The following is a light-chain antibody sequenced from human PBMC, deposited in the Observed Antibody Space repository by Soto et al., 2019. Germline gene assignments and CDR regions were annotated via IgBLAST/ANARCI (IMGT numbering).Light chain of an antibody. CDR1: QDISTW. CDR2: AAS. Sequence: DIQMTQSPSSMSASVGDRVSFTCRASQDISTWLAWYQQKPGKAPKLLIYAASSLQSGVPSRFSGSGSGTDFTLTISSLQPEDFATYYCQQANSFQSFGGGTKVEIK. J-gene: IGKJ4*01. V-gene: IGKV1-12*01. CDR3: QQANSFQS.